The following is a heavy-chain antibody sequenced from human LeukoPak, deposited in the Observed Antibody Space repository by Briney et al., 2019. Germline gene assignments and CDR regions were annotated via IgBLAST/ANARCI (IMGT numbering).Heavy chain of an antibody. Sequence: GSLRLSCVVSGFTFNRCWMNWVRQAPGKGLEWVAHINPDGRDTYYVDSVKGQFTISRDNAQNSMYLQMNSLRVEDTAVYYCTSWGDTTAEYFQRWGQGTLVTVSS. V-gene: IGHV3-7*01. D-gene: IGHD2-21*02. CDR1: GFTFNRCW. CDR2: INPDGRDT. J-gene: IGHJ1*01. CDR3: TSWGDTTAEYFQR.